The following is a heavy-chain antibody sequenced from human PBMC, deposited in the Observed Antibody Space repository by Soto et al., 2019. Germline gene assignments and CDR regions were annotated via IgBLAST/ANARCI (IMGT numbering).Heavy chain of an antibody. CDR2: IYYSGST. CDR1: GGSISSGDYY. CDR3: ARDQKSYYYGSEPDY. D-gene: IGHD3-10*01. Sequence: PSETLSLTCTVSGGSISSGDYYWSWIRQPPGKGLEWIGYIYYSGSTYYNPSLKSRVTISVDTSKNQFSLKLSSVTAADTAVYYCARDQKSYYYGSEPDYWGQGTLVTVSS. J-gene: IGHJ4*02. V-gene: IGHV4-30-4*01.